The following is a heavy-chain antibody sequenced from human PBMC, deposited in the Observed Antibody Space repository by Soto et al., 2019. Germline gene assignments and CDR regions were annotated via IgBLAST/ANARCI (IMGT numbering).Heavy chain of an antibody. Sequence: QVQLVQSGAELRKPGASVKVSCQAYGYRFSSYGVHWLRQAPGQGLEWMGWIDPNNGNRNYAQKFEDRLSMTTATSTNTIYMELKSLKSDDTAIYYCARDRIRGYDSSGFYSWGQGTLVTVSS. CDR1: GYRFSSYG. D-gene: IGHD3-22*01. CDR2: IDPNNGNR. J-gene: IGHJ4*02. CDR3: ARDRIRGYDSSGFYS. V-gene: IGHV1-18*01.